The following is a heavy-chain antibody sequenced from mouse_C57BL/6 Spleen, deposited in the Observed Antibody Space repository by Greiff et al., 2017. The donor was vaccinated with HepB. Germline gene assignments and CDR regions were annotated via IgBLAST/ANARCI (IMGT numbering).Heavy chain of an antibody. D-gene: IGHD3-2*02. Sequence: QVQLQQPGAELVKPGASVKMSCKASGYTFTSYWITWVKQRPGQGLEWIGDIYPGSGSTNYNEKFKSKATLTVDTSSSTAYMQLSSLTSEDSAVYYCAGGGSAVRGFAYWGQGTLVTVSA. J-gene: IGHJ3*01. CDR1: GYTFTSYW. V-gene: IGHV1-55*01. CDR3: AGGGSAVRGFAY. CDR2: IYPGSGST.